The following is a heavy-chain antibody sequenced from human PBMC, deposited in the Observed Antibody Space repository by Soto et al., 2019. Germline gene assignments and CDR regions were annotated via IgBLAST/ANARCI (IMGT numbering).Heavy chain of an antibody. Sequence: QVQLQESGPGLVKPSETLSLSCSVSGGSITGLYWTWVRQPPGKGLEWIGWIYYSGTTNYNPSLTSRATMSVDTSKNQFAPKLNSVTAADTAMYYCARLRKHYIMDVWGRGTTVTGSS. V-gene: IGHV4-59*08. CDR1: GGSITGLY. CDR2: IYYSGTT. J-gene: IGHJ6*03. D-gene: IGHD4-17*01. CDR3: ARLRKHYIMDV.